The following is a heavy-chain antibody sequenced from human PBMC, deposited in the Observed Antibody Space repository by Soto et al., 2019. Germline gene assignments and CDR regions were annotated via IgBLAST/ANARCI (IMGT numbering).Heavy chain of an antibody. CDR2: ISDSGVTT. CDR3: AKDRYGSSWWGSLAG. J-gene: IGHJ4*02. CDR1: GITFSTFA. V-gene: IGHV3-23*01. D-gene: IGHD6-13*01. Sequence: PGGSLRLSCVGSGITFSTFAMNWVRQAPGKGLEWVSGISDSGVTTYYADSVKGRFTISRDNSKNTLYLQMYSLRAEDTAVYYCAKDRYGSSWWGSLAGWGQGTLVTVSS.